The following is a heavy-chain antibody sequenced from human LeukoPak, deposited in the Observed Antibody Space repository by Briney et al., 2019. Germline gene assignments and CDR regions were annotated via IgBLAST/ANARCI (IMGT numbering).Heavy chain of an antibody. J-gene: IGHJ5*02. D-gene: IGHD4-17*01. CDR1: GDSISSSRHY. V-gene: IGHV4-39*01. CDR2: ISYSGST. Sequence: SETLSLTCTVSGDSISSSRHYWGWIRQPPGKGLEWIGSISYSGSTYYNPSLKSRVTISVDTSKNQFSLKLSSVTAADTAVYYCARHDYGDRNWFDPWGQGTLVTVSS. CDR3: ARHDYGDRNWFDP.